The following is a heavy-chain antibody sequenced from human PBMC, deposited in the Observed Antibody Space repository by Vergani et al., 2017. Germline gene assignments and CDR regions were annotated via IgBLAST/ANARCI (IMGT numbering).Heavy chain of an antibody. J-gene: IGHJ6*02. CDR2: IWYDGSNK. CDR3: ASHYDFWTMTGGMDV. CDR1: GFTFSSYG. D-gene: IGHD3-3*01. V-gene: IGHV3-33*01. Sequence: QVQLVESGGGVVQPGRSLRLSCAASGFTFSSYGMHWVRQAPGKGLEWVAVIWYDGSNKYYADSVKGRFTISRDNSKNTLYLQMNSLRAEDTAVYYCASHYDFWTMTGGMDVWGQGTTVTVSS.